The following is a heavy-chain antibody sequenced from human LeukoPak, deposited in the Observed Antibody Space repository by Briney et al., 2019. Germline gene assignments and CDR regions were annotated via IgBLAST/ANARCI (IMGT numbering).Heavy chain of an antibody. V-gene: IGHV1-69*13. Sequence: SVKVSCKASGGTFSSYAISWVRQAPGQGLEWMGGIIPIFGTANYAQKFQGRVTITADESTSTAYMELSRLRSDDTAVYYCARTHSSSWYYFDYWGQGTLVTVSS. D-gene: IGHD6-13*01. CDR1: GGTFSSYA. CDR3: ARTHSSSWYYFDY. J-gene: IGHJ4*02. CDR2: IIPIFGTA.